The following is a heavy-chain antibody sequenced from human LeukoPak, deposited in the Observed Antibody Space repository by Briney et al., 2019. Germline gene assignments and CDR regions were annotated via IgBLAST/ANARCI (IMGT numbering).Heavy chain of an antibody. D-gene: IGHD3-16*01. Sequence: GESLKSSGKGSGYSFTSYCIGWGREMPGKGLGWMGIIYPGDSDTRCSPSFQGQVTISADKSISTAYLQWSSLKASDTAMYYCARPPGDYDAFDIWGQGTMVTVSS. CDR1: GYSFTSYC. CDR2: IYPGDSDT. V-gene: IGHV5-51*01. CDR3: ARPPGDYDAFDI. J-gene: IGHJ3*02.